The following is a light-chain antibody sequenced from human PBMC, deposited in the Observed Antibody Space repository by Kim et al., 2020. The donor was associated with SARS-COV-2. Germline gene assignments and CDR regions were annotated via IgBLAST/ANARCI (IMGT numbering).Light chain of an antibody. CDR2: EDD. V-gene: IGLV6-57*01. CDR1: GGSIATGY. CDR3: QSYDGTGWV. J-gene: IGLJ3*02. Sequence: GDTRPIACTRTGGSIATGYVPWYQQHPGRSPPTVIYEDDQRPSGVPDRFSASVDSSSNAASLIISGLETEDEADYYCQSYDGTGWVFGGGTKLTVL.